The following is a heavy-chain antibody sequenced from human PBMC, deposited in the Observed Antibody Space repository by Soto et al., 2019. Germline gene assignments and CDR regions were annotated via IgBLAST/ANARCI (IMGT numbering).Heavy chain of an antibody. CDR3: ARDVSPGSSGYYFDAFDI. D-gene: IGHD6-25*01. J-gene: IGHJ3*02. CDR2: TKKDGRKK. V-gene: IGHV3-7*05. CDR1: GFAFGDYW. Sequence: EVQLVESGGGLVQPGGSLRLSCAASGFAFGDYWMTWVRQAPGKGLEWVANTKKDGRKKSYLDSVRGGFTISRENTENSLFLQMNSLRAEDTALYYCARDVSPGSSGYYFDAFDIWGQGTTVTVSS.